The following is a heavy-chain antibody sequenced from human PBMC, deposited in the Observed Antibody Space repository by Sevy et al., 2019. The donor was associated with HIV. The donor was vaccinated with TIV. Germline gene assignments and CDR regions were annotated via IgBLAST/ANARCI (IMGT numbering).Heavy chain of an antibody. CDR1: GFTFCSYE. CDR3: ARDLPPSATTVSHYDY. D-gene: IGHD4-17*01. V-gene: IGHV3-48*03. Sequence: GGSLRLSCAASGFTFCSYEMNWVRQAPGKGLEWVSYITNSGSSIYYSDSVRGRFTVSRDNAKNSLYLQMKSLRAEDTAVYYCARDLPPSATTVSHYDYWGRGTLVTVSS. CDR2: ITNSGSSI. J-gene: IGHJ4*02.